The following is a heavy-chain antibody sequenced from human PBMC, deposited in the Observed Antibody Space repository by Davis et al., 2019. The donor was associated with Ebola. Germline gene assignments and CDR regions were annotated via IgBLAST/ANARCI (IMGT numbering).Heavy chain of an antibody. CDR3: ARGGGVLRGFSSSDY. CDR2: ISGSGGST. CDR1: GFTFSSYA. V-gene: IGHV3-23*01. Sequence: PGGSLRLSCAASGFTFSSYAMSWVRQAPGKGLEWVSAISGSGGSTYYADSVKGRFTISRDNSKNTLYLQMNSLRAEDTAVYYCARGGGVLRGFSSSDYWGQGTLVTVSS. J-gene: IGHJ4*02. D-gene: IGHD6-6*01.